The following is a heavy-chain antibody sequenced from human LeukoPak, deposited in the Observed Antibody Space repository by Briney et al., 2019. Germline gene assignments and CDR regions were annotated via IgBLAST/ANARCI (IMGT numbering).Heavy chain of an antibody. Sequence: GGSLRLSCVGSGFSFSNYWMSWVRQAPGKGLEWVANVKQDGSEQYYVDSVKGRFTISRDNGKNSLYLQMNSLRAEDTALYYCARAQWLANYYYYGMDVWGQGTTVTVSS. CDR3: ARAQWLANYYYYGMDV. V-gene: IGHV3-7*01. J-gene: IGHJ6*02. CDR2: VKQDGSEQ. CDR1: GFSFSNYW. D-gene: IGHD6-19*01.